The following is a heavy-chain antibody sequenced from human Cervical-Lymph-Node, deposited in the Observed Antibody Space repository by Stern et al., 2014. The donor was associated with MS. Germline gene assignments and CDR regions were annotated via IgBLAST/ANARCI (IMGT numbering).Heavy chain of an antibody. CDR3: AKDPPGLYRPVDS. Sequence: DVQLVESGGDVIQPGGTLSLSCVGSGFDFTSHAMTRVRQAPGKGLECFSVISSFGTSTYYADSVKGRFTISRDNSNNTLFLQMTGLRAEDTAVYFCAKDPPGLYRPVDSWGQGTLVTVSS. CDR2: ISSFGTST. J-gene: IGHJ4*02. D-gene: IGHD4-11*01. V-gene: IGHV3-23*04. CDR1: GFDFTSHA.